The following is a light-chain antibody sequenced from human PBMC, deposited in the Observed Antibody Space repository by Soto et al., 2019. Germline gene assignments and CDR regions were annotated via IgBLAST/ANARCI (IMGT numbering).Light chain of an antibody. CDR3: QQFNDWPPWWT. CDR1: QSVNNN. Sequence: EIVMTQSPATLSVSPGDRATLSCRASQSVNNNLAWYQQKLGQAPRLLIYGASTMATGVPARFSGSGSGTEFTLTISSLQSEDFAVYYCQQFNDWPPWWTFGQGTKLEIK. CDR2: GAS. J-gene: IGKJ2*02. V-gene: IGKV3-15*01.